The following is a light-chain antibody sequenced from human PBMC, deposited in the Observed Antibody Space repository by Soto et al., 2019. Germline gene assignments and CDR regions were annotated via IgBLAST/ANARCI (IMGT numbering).Light chain of an antibody. V-gene: IGKV3-11*01. Sequence: EIVLTQSPATLSLSPGERATLSCRASQSVSSYLAWYQQKPGQAPRLLTDDASNRATGIPARFSGSGSGTDFTLTISSLEPEDVAVYYCQQRSKWPLTFGGGTKVEIK. CDR2: DAS. CDR1: QSVSSY. CDR3: QQRSKWPLT. J-gene: IGKJ4*01.